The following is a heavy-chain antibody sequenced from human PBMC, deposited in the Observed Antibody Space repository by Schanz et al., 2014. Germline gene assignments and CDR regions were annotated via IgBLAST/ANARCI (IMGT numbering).Heavy chain of an antibody. V-gene: IGHV3-23*04. CDR3: ASLYDREYFDY. Sequence: EVQLVESGGGLVQPGGSLRLSCAASGFTFSSYAMSWVRQPPGKGLEWVSSIRGSGGGTDYADSVKGRFTISRDNSKNTLYLQMNSLRAEDTAVYYCASLYDREYFDYWGQGTLVTVSS. D-gene: IGHD2-8*01. CDR2: IRGSGGGT. CDR1: GFTFSSYA. J-gene: IGHJ4*02.